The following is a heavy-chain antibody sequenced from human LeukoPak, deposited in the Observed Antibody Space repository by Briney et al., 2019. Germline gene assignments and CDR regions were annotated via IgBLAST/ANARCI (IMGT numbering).Heavy chain of an antibody. V-gene: IGHV4-34*01. J-gene: IGHJ4*02. Sequence: SETLSLTCAVYGGSFSGYYWSWIRQPPGKGLEWIGEINHSGSTNYNPSLKSRVTISVDTSKNQFSLKLSSVTAADTAVYYCARDSNDYYDSSGSLDWGQGTLVTVSS. D-gene: IGHD3-22*01. CDR2: INHSGST. CDR1: GGSFSGYY. CDR3: ARDSNDYYDSSGSLD.